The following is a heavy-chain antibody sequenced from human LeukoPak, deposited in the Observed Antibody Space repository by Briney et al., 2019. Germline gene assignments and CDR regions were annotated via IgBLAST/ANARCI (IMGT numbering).Heavy chain of an antibody. CDR2: ISWNSGSI. D-gene: IGHD6-19*01. CDR3: ARWAVAGIDY. CDR1: GFTFDDYA. J-gene: IGHJ4*02. V-gene: IGHV3-9*01. Sequence: GGSLRLSCAASGFTFDDYAMHWVRQAPGKGLEWVSGISWNSGSIGYADSMKGRFTISRDNAKNSLYLQMNSLRAEDTAVYYCARWAVAGIDYWGQGTLVTVSS.